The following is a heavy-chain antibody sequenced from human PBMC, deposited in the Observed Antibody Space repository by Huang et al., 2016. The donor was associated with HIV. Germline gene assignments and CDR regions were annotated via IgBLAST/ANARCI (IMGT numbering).Heavy chain of an antibody. CDR3: ARLDYAGTNFDY. Sequence: EVQLVQSGAEVKKPGESLKISCKGSGYSLTTYWIGWVRQMPGTGLEWMGIIYPCDSDTRYSPSFQGQVTIAADKSVSTAYLQWSSLKASDTAMYYCARLDYAGTNFDYWGQGTLVTVSS. CDR2: IYPCDSDT. J-gene: IGHJ4*02. D-gene: IGHD6-13*01. V-gene: IGHV5-51*01. CDR1: GYSLTTYW.